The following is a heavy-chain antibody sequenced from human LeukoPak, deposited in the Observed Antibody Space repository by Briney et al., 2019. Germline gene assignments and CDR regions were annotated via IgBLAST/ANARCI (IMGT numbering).Heavy chain of an antibody. D-gene: IGHD1-1*01. J-gene: IGHJ4*02. V-gene: IGHV1-18*01. Sequence: ASVKVSCKASGYTFTSYGISWVRQAPGQGLEWMGWISAYNGNTNYAQKLQGRVTMTTDTSTSTAYMELRSLRSDDTAVYYCARDRYNWNDESFDYWGQGTLVTVSS. CDR3: ARDRYNWNDESFDY. CDR1: GYTFTSYG. CDR2: ISAYNGNT.